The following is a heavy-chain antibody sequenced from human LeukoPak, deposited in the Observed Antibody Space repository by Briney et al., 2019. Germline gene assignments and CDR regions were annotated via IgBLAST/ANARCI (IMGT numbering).Heavy chain of an antibody. CDR2: IKVDGSEK. V-gene: IGHV3-7*03. CDR1: GFTFSNYW. D-gene: IGHD7-27*01. J-gene: IGHJ4*02. Sequence: GGSLRLSCAASGFTFSNYWMSWVRQAPGKGLEWVANIKVDGSEKYYLDSVKGRFTISRDNAKNSVYLQMNSLRTEDTAVYYCGRRTGVTGEAFDCWGQGTLVTVSS. CDR3: GRRTGVTGEAFDC.